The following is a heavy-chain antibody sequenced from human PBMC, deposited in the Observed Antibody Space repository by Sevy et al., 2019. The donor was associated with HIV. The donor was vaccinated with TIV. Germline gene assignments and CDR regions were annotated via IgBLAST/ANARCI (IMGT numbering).Heavy chain of an antibody. V-gene: IGHV3-74*01. Sequence: GGSLRLSCAASGFIFNTFYMHWVRQAPGKGLEWVSRINSDGSNTNYADSVKGRFTISRDNAKNTLYLQMNSLRAEDTAGYYCAQIGKYYYDSSGFFAQAGAALDIWGQGTMVTVSS. J-gene: IGHJ3*02. CDR3: AQIGKYYYDSSGFFAQAGAALDI. D-gene: IGHD3-22*01. CDR2: INSDGSNT. CDR1: GFIFNTFY.